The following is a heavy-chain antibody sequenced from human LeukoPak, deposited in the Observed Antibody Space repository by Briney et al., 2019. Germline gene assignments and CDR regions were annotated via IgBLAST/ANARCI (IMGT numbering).Heavy chain of an antibody. CDR1: RFTFSTYW. J-gene: IGHJ4*02. CDR3: TRGGVDY. V-gene: IGHV3-74*01. Sequence: GGSLRLSCAASRFTFSTYWMHWVRQAPGKGLVWVSRINSDASVTTYADSVKGRFTISRDNAKNTLYLQMNGLRAEDTAVYYCTRGGVDYWGQGTLVTVSS. CDR2: INSDASVT. D-gene: IGHD3-16*01.